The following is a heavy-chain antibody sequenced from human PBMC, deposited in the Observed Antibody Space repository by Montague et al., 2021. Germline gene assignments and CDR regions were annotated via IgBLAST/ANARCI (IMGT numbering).Heavy chain of an antibody. V-gene: IGHV3-21*01. CDR3: ARDVSGYDLGLPKFDY. CDR1: GFTFSRYN. CDR2: ISSSSSYI. J-gene: IGHJ4*02. D-gene: IGHD5-12*01. Sequence: SLRLSCAASGFTFSRYNMNLVRQAPGKGLEWVSSISSSSSYIYYADSVKGRFTISRDNAKNSLYLQMNSLRAEDTAVYYCARDVSGYDLGLPKFDYWGQGTLVTASS.